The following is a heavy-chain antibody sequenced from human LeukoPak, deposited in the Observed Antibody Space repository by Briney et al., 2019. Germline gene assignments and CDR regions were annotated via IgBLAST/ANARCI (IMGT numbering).Heavy chain of an antibody. D-gene: IGHD1-26*01. CDR1: GFTFSSYA. V-gene: IGHV3-23*01. Sequence: GGSLRLSCAASGFTFSSYAMSWVRQAPGKGLEWVSAISGSGGSTYYADSVKGRFTISRDNSKNTLYLQMNSLRAEDTALYYCASGGIYYGAAFDFWGQGTLVTVSS. CDR2: ISGSGGST. CDR3: ASGGIYYGAAFDF. J-gene: IGHJ4*02.